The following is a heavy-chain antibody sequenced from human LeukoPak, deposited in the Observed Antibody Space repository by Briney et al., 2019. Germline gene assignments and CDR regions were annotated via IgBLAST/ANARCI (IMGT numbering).Heavy chain of an antibody. CDR2: IYTSGST. CDR1: GGSISSGSYY. J-gene: IGHJ4*02. V-gene: IGHV4-61*02. CDR3: ARDSDCGGDCWADY. D-gene: IGHD2-21*01. Sequence: PSETLSLTCTVSGGSISSGSYYWSWIRQPAGKGLEWIGRIYTSGSTNYNPSLKSRVTISVDTSKNQFSLKLSSVTAADTAVYYCARDSDCGGDCWADYWGQGTLVTVSS.